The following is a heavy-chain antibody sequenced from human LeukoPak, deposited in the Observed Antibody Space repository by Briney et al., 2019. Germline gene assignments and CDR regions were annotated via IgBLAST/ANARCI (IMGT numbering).Heavy chain of an antibody. CDR2: INPNSGGT. D-gene: IGHD1-26*01. CDR3: ARGSIVGATFDYFDY. Sequence: GASVTVSCKASGYTFTGYYIHWVRQAPGQGLEWMGWINPNSGGTNYAQTVQGRVTITRDTSISTAYMDMSRLRSDDTAVYYCARGSIVGATFDYFDYWGQGTLVTVSS. J-gene: IGHJ4*02. CDR1: GYTFTGYY. V-gene: IGHV1-2*02.